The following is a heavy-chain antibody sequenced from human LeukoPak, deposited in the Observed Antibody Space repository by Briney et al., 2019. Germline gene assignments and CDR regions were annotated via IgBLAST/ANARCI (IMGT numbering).Heavy chain of an antibody. V-gene: IGHV4-34*01. CDR2: INHSGST. CDR3: ARGVDTYYDFWSGYSRGLTFDY. Sequence: SKTLSLTCAVYGGSFSGYYWSWIRQPPGKGLEWIGEINHSGSTNHNPSLKSRVTISVDTSKNQFSLKLSSVTAADTAVYYCARGVDTYYDFWSGYSRGLTFDYWGQGTLVTVSS. J-gene: IGHJ4*02. D-gene: IGHD3-3*01. CDR1: GGSFSGYY.